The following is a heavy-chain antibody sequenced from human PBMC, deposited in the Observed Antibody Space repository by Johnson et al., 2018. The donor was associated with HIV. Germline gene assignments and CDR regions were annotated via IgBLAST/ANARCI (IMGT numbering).Heavy chain of an antibody. CDR3: TGRDLLRAFDI. CDR2: IYSGGSTI. CDR1: GFPFRSYT. V-gene: IGHV3-NL1*01. D-gene: IGHD2-15*01. Sequence: QVQLVESRGGVVQPGRSLRLSCAASGFPFRSYTVHWVRHAPGKGLEWVSVIYSGGSTIDYADPVKGRFTISRDNGNNSLYLQMNSLRAEDAAVYYCTGRDLLRAFDIWGQGTMVTVSS. J-gene: IGHJ3*02.